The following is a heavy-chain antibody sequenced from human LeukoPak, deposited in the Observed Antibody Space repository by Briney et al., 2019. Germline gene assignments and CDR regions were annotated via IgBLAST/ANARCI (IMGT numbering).Heavy chain of an antibody. CDR3: ARVPYYDILTGYSDY. J-gene: IGHJ4*02. CDR1: GFTFDDYG. V-gene: IGHV3-20*04. Sequence: GGSLRLSCATSGFTFDDYGMSWVRQGPGKGLEWVSGINWNGGSTGYADSVKGRFTISRDNAKNSLYLQMNSLRAEDTAVYYCARVPYYDILTGYSDYWGQGTLVTVSS. D-gene: IGHD3-9*01. CDR2: INWNGGST.